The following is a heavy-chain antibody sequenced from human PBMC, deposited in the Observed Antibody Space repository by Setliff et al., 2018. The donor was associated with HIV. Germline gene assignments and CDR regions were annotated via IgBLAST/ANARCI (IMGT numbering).Heavy chain of an antibody. CDR3: ARAAAGNTGPFDL. D-gene: IGHD4-17*01. CDR2: IYHSGST. Sequence: SETLSLTCAVSGYSISSGYYWGWIRQPPRKGLEWIGSIYHSGSTYYNPSLKSRVTISVDTSKNQFSLKLSSVTAADTAVYYCARAAAGNTGPFDLWGQGSPVTVSS. V-gene: IGHV4-38-2*01. CDR1: GYSISSGYY. J-gene: IGHJ4*02.